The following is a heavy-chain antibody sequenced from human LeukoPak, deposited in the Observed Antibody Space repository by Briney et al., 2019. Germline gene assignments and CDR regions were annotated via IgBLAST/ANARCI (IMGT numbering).Heavy chain of an antibody. Sequence: ASVKVSCQASRYTFTSYDINWVRQATGQGLEWMGWMNPNSGNTGYVQKFQGRVTMTRNTSISTADMELSSLRSEDPAVYYCARRCWQQLRENYYYYMDVWGKGTTVTVSS. D-gene: IGHD6-13*01. V-gene: IGHV1-8*01. CDR1: RYTFTSYD. CDR2: MNPNSGNT. CDR3: ARRCWQQLRENYYYYMDV. J-gene: IGHJ6*03.